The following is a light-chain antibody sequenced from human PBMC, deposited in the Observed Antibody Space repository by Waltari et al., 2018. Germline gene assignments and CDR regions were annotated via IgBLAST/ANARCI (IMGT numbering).Light chain of an antibody. V-gene: IGLV2-14*01. CDR1: DSDVGAYHF. CDR2: EVR. CDR3: SSYTTSSAPGV. J-gene: IGLJ1*01. Sequence: QSALTQPASVSGSPGQPLTISCPGTDSDVGAYHFASWYQQHPGKAPHLIIYEVRNRPSGISNRFSASKSGNTASLTISGLQAEDEADYYCSSYTTSSAPGVFGTGTRVTVL.